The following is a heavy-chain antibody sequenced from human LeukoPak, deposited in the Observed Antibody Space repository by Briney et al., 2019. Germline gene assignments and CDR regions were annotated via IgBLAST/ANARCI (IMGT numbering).Heavy chain of an antibody. V-gene: IGHV3-53*01. D-gene: IGHD3-10*01. CDR1: GFTVRSSY. Sequence: PGGPLRLSCAASGFTVRSSYLSWVRQASGKGLEWVSLIYSGGTTYYADSVKGRFTISRDSSKNTLYLQMNSLRAEDTAVYYCARDLNYYGSGSYNYWGQGTLVTVSS. CDR2: IYSGGTT. CDR3: ARDLNYYGSGSYNY. J-gene: IGHJ4*02.